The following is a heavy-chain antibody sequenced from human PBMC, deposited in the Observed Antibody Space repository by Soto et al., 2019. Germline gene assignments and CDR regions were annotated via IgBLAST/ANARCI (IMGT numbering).Heavy chain of an antibody. V-gene: IGHV3-30*18. CDR3: AKSIPYFDY. Sequence: QVQLVESGGGVVQPGRSLRLSCAASGFTFSSYGMHWVRQAPGKGLEWVAVISYDGSNKYYADSVKGRFTISRDNSKNTLYLQMISLRAEDTAVYYCAKSIPYFDYWGQGTLVTVSS. CDR1: GFTFSSYG. J-gene: IGHJ4*02. D-gene: IGHD2-21*01. CDR2: ISYDGSNK.